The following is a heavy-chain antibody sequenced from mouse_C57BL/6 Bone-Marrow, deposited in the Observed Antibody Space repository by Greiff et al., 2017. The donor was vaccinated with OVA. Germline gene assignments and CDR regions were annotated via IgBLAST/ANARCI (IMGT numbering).Heavy chain of an antibody. CDR3: AMDVYYGNIYGY. V-gene: IGHV1-50*01. CDR2: IDPCDSYT. CDR1: GYTFTSYW. J-gene: IGHJ2*01. Sequence: QVQLQQPGAELVKPGASVKLSCKASGYTFTSYWMQWVKQRPGQGLEWIGEIDPCDSYTNYNQKFKGKATLTVDTSSRTAYMQLSSLTSADSAVYFYAMDVYYGNIYGYWGQGTTLTVSS. D-gene: IGHD1-1*01.